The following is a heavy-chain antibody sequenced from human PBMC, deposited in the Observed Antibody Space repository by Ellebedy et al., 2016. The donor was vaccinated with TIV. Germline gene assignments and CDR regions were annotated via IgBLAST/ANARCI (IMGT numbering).Heavy chain of an antibody. V-gene: IGHV3-7*01. CDR1: GFTFSSYR. J-gene: IGHJ4*02. CDR2: LKQDGSEI. Sequence: GESLKISXVVSGFTFSSYRMSWVRQAPGKGLEWVANLKQDGSEIYYVDSVKGRFTISRDNAKNSLYLQMNSLRAEDTAVYYCVRDKIVGATIFDYWGQGTLVTVSS. D-gene: IGHD1-26*01. CDR3: VRDKIVGATIFDY.